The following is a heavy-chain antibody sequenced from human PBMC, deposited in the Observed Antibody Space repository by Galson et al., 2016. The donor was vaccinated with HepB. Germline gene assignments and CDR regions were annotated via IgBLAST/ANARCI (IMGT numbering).Heavy chain of an antibody. CDR1: TFSFGSSGMG. Sequence: PALVKPTQTLTLTCTFSTFSFGSSGMGVGWIRQPPGKALEWLALVYWNDDKRYSPSLKSRPPTTKDTSKNQVVLTMGNMDPLDTATYYCAHVRGYSYGHCFDYWGQGILVTVSS. J-gene: IGHJ4*02. CDR3: AHVRGYSYGHCFDY. D-gene: IGHD5-18*01. CDR2: VYWNDDK. V-gene: IGHV2-5*01.